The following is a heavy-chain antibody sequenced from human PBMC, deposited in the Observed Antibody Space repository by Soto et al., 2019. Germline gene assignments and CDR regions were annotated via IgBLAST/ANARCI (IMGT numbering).Heavy chain of an antibody. D-gene: IGHD2-15*01. CDR1: GGTFSSYT. V-gene: IGHV1-69*04. J-gene: IGHJ5*02. CDR2: IIPILGIA. CDR3: ARDATLGYCSGACGNWFDP. Sequence: GASVKVSCKASGGTFSSYTISWVRQAPGQGLEWMGRIIPILGIANYAQKFQGRVTITADKSTSTAYMELSSLRSEDTAVYYCARDATLGYCSGACGNWFDPWGQGTLVTVSS.